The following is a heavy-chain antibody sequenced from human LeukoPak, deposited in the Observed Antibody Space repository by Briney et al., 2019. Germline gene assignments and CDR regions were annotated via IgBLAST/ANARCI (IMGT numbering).Heavy chain of an antibody. CDR1: GFTFSSYS. CDR3: ARGKLGIGSLDY. J-gene: IGHJ4*02. D-gene: IGHD7-27*01. Sequence: GGSLRLSCAASGFTFSSYSMHWVRQAPGKGLEWVAVIWYDGSNKYYADSVKGLFTISRDNSKNTLYLQMNSLRAEDTAVYYCARGKLGIGSLDYWGQGTLVTVSS. CDR2: IWYDGSNK. V-gene: IGHV3-33*01.